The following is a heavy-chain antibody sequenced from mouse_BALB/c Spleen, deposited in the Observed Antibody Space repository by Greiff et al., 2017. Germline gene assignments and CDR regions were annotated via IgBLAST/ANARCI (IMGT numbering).Heavy chain of an antibody. CDR3: AYGYGYFDV. D-gene: IGHD1-1*01. V-gene: IGHV14-3*02. Sequence: EVKLVESGAELVKPGASVKLSCTASGFNIKDTYMHWVKQRPEQGLEWIGRIDPANGNTKYDPKFQGKATITADTSSNTAYLQLSSLTSEDTAVYYCAYGYGYFDVWGAGTTVTVSS. J-gene: IGHJ1*01. CDR1: GFNIKDTY. CDR2: IDPANGNT.